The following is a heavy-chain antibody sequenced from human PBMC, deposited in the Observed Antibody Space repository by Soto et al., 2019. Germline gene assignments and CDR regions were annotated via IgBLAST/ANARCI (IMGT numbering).Heavy chain of an antibody. V-gene: IGHV3-66*01. Sequence: EVQLVESGGGLVQPGGSLRLSCAASGLTVSSNYMSWVRQAPGKGLEWVSVMYSGGSTYYADSVKGRFIISRDNYKNTLYLQMDSLRVEDTAVYYCARDSSLHQPLFYGMDVWGQRDHGHRLL. D-gene: IGHD2-2*01. CDR2: MYSGGST. J-gene: IGHJ6*04. CDR1: GLTVSSNY. CDR3: ARDSSLHQPLFYGMDV.